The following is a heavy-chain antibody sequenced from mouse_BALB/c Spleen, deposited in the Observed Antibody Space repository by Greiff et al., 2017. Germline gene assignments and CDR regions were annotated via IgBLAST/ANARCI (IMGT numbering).Heavy chain of an antibody. D-gene: IGHD2-4*01. J-gene: IGHJ4*01. CDR2: ISSGGGNT. Sequence: EVKVVESGGGLVKPGGSLKLSCAASGFTFSSYTMSWVRQTPEKRLEWVATISSGGGNTYYPDSVKGRFTISRDNAKNNLYLQMSSLRSEDTALYYCASYYDYDYAMDYWGQGTSVTVSS. CDR1: GFTFSSYT. CDR3: ASYYDYDYAMDY. V-gene: IGHV5-9*03.